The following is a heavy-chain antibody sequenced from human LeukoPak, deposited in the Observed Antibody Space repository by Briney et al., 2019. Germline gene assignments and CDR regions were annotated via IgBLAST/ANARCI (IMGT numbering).Heavy chain of an antibody. V-gene: IGHV6-1*01. CDR3: ARDRWELLDPFRSAFDI. CDR1: GDSVSSNTAA. J-gene: IGHJ3*02. Sequence: SQTLSLTCAISGDSVSSNTAAWNWIRQSPSRGLEWLGRTYYRSKWYNDYAVSMKSRITIDPDTSKNQFSLQLNSVTPEDTAVYYCARDRWELLDPFRSAFDIWGQGTMVTVSS. CDR2: TYYRSKWYN. D-gene: IGHD1-26*01.